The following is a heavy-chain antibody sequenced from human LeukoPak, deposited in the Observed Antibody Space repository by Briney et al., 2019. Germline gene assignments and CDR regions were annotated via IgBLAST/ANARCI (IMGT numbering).Heavy chain of an antibody. CDR2: IYYSGST. J-gene: IGHJ6*04. D-gene: IGHD1-26*01. CDR3: ARVWEPPHVDV. Sequence: SETLSLTCTVSGGSISSYYWSWIRQPPGKGLEWIGYIYYSGSTNYNPSLKSRVTISVDTSKNQFSLKLSSVTAADTAVYYCARVWEPPHVDVWGKGTTVTVSS. V-gene: IGHV4-59*01. CDR1: GGSISSYY.